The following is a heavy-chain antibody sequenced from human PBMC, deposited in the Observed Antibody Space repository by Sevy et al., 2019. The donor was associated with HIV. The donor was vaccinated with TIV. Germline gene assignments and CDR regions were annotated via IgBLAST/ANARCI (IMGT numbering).Heavy chain of an antibody. J-gene: IGHJ6*02. CDR1: GYRLIEVS. V-gene: IGHV1-24*01. CDR3: AADRGEDYCSGNSCQRHYYYGLDV. CDR2: LDPEDGET. D-gene: IGHD2-15*01. Sequence: ASVKVSCKVSGYRLIEVSMHCVRQAPGKGLEWMGHLDPEDGETIYAQNFQGRVTMTEDTSTDTAYMEVSSLRSEDTAVYYCAADRGEDYCSGNSCQRHYYYGLDVWGQGTTVTVSS.